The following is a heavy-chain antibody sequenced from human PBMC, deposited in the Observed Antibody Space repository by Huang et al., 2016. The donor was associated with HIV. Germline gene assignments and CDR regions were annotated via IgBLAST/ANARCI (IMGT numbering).Heavy chain of an antibody. Sequence: QLQLQESGPGLVKPSETLSLTCTVSGGPISRSSYYWGWIRQPPGKGLEWIGSIDYRGSTDDNPSFKSRATASVDTSKNQFSLRLTSVTAADTAVYYCAAYDFWSGPMDVWGKGTTVIVSS. CDR1: GGPISRSSYY. J-gene: IGHJ6*03. V-gene: IGHV4-39*01. CDR3: AAYDFWSGPMDV. D-gene: IGHD3-3*01. CDR2: IDYRGST.